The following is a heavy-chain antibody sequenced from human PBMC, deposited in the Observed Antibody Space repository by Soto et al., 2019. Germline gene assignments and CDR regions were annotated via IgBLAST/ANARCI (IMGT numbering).Heavy chain of an antibody. V-gene: IGHV3-23*01. D-gene: IGHD3-10*01. CDR2: ISDTGGDA. CDR3: ARGSTDSYPGSRIFDF. J-gene: IGHJ4*02. Sequence: PGGSLRLSCVASGLTFGSHAMTWVRQAPGEGLQWVSTISDTGGDAKYADSVRGRFVISRDNSKKTLYLQMTSLTAEDSAMYYCARGSTDSYPGSRIFDFWGRGTLVTASS. CDR1: GLTFGSHA.